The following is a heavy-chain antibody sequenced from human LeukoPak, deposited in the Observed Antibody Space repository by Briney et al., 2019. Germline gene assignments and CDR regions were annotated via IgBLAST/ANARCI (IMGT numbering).Heavy chain of an antibody. V-gene: IGHV3-23*01. Sequence: PGGSLRLSCAASGFTFSSYAMSWVRQAPGKGLEWVSAISGSGGSTYYADSVKGRFTISRDNSKNTLYLQMNSLRAEDTAVYYCAKDPWYDFWSGRRWFDPWGQGTLVTVS. CDR2: ISGSGGST. J-gene: IGHJ5*02. CDR1: GFTFSSYA. CDR3: AKDPWYDFWSGRRWFDP. D-gene: IGHD3-3*01.